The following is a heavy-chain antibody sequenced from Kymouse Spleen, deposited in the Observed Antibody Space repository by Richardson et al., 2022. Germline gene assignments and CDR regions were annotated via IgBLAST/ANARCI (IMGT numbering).Heavy chain of an antibody. J-gene: IGHJ6*02. CDR3: ARDRVVPAANYYYYYGMDV. Sequence: QVQLQESGPGLVKPSQTLSLTCTVSGGSISSGGYYWSWIRQHPGKGLEWIGYIYYSGSTYYNPSLKSRVTISVDTSKNQFSLKLSSVTAADTAVYYCARDRVVPAANYYYYYGMDVWGQGTTVTVSS. V-gene: IGHV4-31*03. D-gene: IGHD2-2*02. CDR2: IYYSGST. CDR1: GGSISSGGYY.